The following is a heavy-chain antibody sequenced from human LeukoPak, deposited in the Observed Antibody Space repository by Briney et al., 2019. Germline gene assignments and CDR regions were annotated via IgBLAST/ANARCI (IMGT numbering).Heavy chain of an antibody. V-gene: IGHV3-30-3*01. CDR3: ARSEVGLLND. J-gene: IGHJ4*02. CDR1: GFTFSSYA. CDR2: ISYDGSNK. Sequence: GRSLRLSCAASGFTFSSYAMHWVRQAPGKGLEWVAVISYDGSNKYYADSVKGRFTISRDNSKNTLYLQMNSLRAEDTAVYYCARSEVGLLNDWGQGTLVTVSS. D-gene: IGHD3/OR15-3a*01.